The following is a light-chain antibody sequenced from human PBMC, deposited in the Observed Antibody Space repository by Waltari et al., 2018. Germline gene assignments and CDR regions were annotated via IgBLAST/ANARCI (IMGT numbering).Light chain of an antibody. CDR1: ALPKRY. J-gene: IGLJ3*02. Sequence: SYELTQPPSVSVSPGQTARITCSGDALPKRYAYWYQQKPGQAPVLVIHKDRERPSGIPDRFSCSSSGTTATLTISGVQAEDEADYHCQSADSSDTDRWVFGGGTKLTVL. CDR2: KDR. CDR3: QSADSSDTDRWV. V-gene: IGLV3-25*03.